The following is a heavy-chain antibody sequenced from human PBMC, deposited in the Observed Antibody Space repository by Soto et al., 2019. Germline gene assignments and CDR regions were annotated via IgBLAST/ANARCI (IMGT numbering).Heavy chain of an antibody. CDR2: IKQDGSEK. Sequence: GGSLRLSCAASGFTFSNYWMSWVRQAPGKGLEWVANIKQDGSEKYYADSVKGRSAISRDNAKNSLYLQMDSLRAEDTAVYYCARQVSSYGDSRFDPWGQGTLVTVSS. J-gene: IGHJ5*02. CDR3: ARQVSSYGDSRFDP. D-gene: IGHD4-17*01. CDR1: GFTFSNYW. V-gene: IGHV3-7*01.